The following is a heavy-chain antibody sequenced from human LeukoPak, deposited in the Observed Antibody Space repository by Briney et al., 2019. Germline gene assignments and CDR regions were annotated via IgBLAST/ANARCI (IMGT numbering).Heavy chain of an antibody. CDR3: AKTPVDFWSGFYTHFDY. CDR2: ISGSGGST. J-gene: IGHJ4*02. D-gene: IGHD3-3*01. V-gene: IGHV3-23*01. Sequence: GESLSLSCAASGFTFSSYAMSWVRQAPGKGLEWVSGISGSGGSTYYADSVKGRFTISRDNSKNTLYLQMNSLRAEDTAVYYCAKTPVDFWSGFYTHFDYWGQGTLVTVSS. CDR1: GFTFSSYA.